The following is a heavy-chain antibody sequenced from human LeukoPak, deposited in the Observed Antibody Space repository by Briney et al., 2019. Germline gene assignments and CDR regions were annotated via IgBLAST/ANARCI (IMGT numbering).Heavy chain of an antibody. CDR3: ARERVLNHYFFDY. J-gene: IGHJ4*02. CDR1: GFTFGDYG. Sequence: PGGSLRLSCAASGFTFGDYGMPWVRQAPGKGLEWVAIIWYDGSNKYYADSVKGRFTISRDNSRNTLSLQMNSLSAEDTAVYFCARERVLNHYFFDYWGQGTLVTVSS. V-gene: IGHV3-33*01. CDR2: IWYDGSNK. D-gene: IGHD1-14*01.